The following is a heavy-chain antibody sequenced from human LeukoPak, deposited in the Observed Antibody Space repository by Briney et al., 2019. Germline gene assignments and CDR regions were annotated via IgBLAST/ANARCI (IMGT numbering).Heavy chain of an antibody. J-gene: IGHJ4*02. CDR1: GFTVSSNY. D-gene: IGHD3-3*01. CDR2: IYSAGST. V-gene: IGHV3-53*01. CDR3: AKDRTSEKSISRNY. Sequence: PGGSLRLSCAASGFTVSSNYMSWVRHAPGKGLEWVSVIYSAGSTYYADSVKGRFTISRDNSKNTLYLQMNSPRAEDTAVYYCAKDRTSEKSISRNYWGQGILVTVSS.